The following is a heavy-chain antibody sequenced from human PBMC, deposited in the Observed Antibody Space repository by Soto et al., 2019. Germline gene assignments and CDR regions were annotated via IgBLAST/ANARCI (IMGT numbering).Heavy chain of an antibody. V-gene: IGHV4-59*01. Sequence: QVQLQESGPGMVKPSENLSLTCTVSGGSISSYYWSWIRQPPGKGLEWIGYIYYSGSTNYNPSLKSRVTISVDTSKNQFSLKLSSVSAADTAVYYCARAWGGWAEYWGQGTLVTVSS. J-gene: IGHJ4*02. D-gene: IGHD3-16*01. CDR1: GGSISSYY. CDR3: ARAWGGWAEY. CDR2: IYYSGST.